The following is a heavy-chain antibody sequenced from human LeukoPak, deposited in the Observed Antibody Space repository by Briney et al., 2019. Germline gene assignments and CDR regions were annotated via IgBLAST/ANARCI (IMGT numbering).Heavy chain of an antibody. Sequence: ASVKVSCKASGYTFTGYYMHWVRQAPGQGLEWMGWINPNSGGTNYAQKFQGRVTMTRNTSISTAYMELSSLRSEDTAVYYCARGPSLRRGWRTYYFDYWGQGTLVTVSS. CDR1: GYTFTGYY. J-gene: IGHJ4*02. CDR3: ARGPSLRRGWRTYYFDY. CDR2: INPNSGGT. V-gene: IGHV1-2*02. D-gene: IGHD3-10*01.